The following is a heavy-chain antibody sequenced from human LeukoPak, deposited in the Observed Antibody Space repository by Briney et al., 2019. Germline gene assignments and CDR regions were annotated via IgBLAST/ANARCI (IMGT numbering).Heavy chain of an antibody. D-gene: IGHD3-10*01. Sequence: SETLSLTCTVSGGSVTTSSYYWGWIRQPPGKGLEWIGSMSHSGTAFYTPSLNSRVSIPVDTSKNQFSLRVTFVTAADTALYCCARRSLREAYNRFDPWGQGTLVTVSS. J-gene: IGHJ5*02. CDR3: ARRSLREAYNRFDP. CDR2: MSHSGTA. V-gene: IGHV4-39*01. CDR1: GGSVTTSSYY.